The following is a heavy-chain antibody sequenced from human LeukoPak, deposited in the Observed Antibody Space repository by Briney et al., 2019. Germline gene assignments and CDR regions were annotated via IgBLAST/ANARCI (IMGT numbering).Heavy chain of an antibody. Sequence: RTSETLSLTCTLSGGSISSSSYYWGWIRQPPGKGLEWIGSIYYSGSTYYNPSLKSRVTISVDTSKNQFSLKLSSVTAADTAVYYCARQAGVAYGSGNYPLDYWGQGTLVTVSS. V-gene: IGHV4-39*01. CDR2: IYYSGST. CDR1: GGSISSSSYY. CDR3: ARQAGVAYGSGNYPLDY. J-gene: IGHJ4*02. D-gene: IGHD3-10*01.